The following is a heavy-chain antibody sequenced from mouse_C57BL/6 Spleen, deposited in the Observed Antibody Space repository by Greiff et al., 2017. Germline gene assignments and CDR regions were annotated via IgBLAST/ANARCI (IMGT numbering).Heavy chain of an antibody. V-gene: IGHV5-6*01. CDR1: GFTFSRYG. J-gene: IGHJ1*03. CDR3: ARDGITTVVAPYGYFDV. D-gene: IGHD1-1*01. Sequence: EVPGVESGGDLVKPGGSLKLSCAASGFTFSRYGMSWVRQTPDKRLEWVATISSGGSYTYSPASVKGRFTISRDNAKITLYTQMSRLKAEDTAMYYCARDGITTVVAPYGYFDVWGTGTTVTVSA. CDR2: ISSGGSYT.